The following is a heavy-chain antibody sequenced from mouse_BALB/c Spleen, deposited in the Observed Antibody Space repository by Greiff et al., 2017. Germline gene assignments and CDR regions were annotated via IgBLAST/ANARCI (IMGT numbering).Heavy chain of an antibody. V-gene: IGHV14-3*02. CDR1: GFNIKDTY. CDR2: IDPANGNT. Sequence: EVKLVESGAELVKPGASVKLSCTASGFNIKDTYMHWVKQRPEQGLEWIGRIDPANGNTKYDPKFQGKATITADTSSNTAYLQLSSLTSEDTAVYYCARQFSGGFAYWGQGTLVTVSA. D-gene: IGHD1-3*01. J-gene: IGHJ3*01. CDR3: ARQFSGGFAY.